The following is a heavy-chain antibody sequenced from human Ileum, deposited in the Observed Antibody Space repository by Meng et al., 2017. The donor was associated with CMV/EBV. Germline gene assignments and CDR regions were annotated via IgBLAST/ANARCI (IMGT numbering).Heavy chain of an antibody. J-gene: IGHJ4*02. CDR1: GGSISSSSFY. CDR3: VRDHGSSSWFFY. Sequence: QLQRHESCPGLVKLSETLSLPCTVSGGSISSSSFYWGWIRQPPGKGLEWIGSIYYSGSTYYTPSLKSRVTISVDTSKNQFSLNLTSVTAADTAVYYCVRDHGSSSWFFYWGQGTLVTVSS. V-gene: IGHV4-39*07. D-gene: IGHD6-13*01. CDR2: IYYSGST.